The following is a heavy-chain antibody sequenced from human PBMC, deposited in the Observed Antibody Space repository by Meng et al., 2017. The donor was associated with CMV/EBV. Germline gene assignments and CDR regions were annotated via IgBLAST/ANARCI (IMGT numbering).Heavy chain of an antibody. V-gene: IGHV1-2*02. D-gene: IGHD6-13*01. CDR1: YPLNDYY. Sequence: YPLNDYYIRWVRQAPGQGLEWMGWINPKSDGTSYAQKFQGRVTMTGDTSISTAYMELGSLRSDDTAVYYCARAGRHISSWYSDYFDFWGQGPLVTVSS. J-gene: IGHJ4*02. CDR2: INPKSDGT. CDR3: ARAGRHISSWYSDYFDF.